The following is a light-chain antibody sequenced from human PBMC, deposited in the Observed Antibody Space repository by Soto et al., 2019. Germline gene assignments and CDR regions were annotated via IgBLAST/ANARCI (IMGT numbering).Light chain of an antibody. Sequence: DIQMTQSPSSLSASVGDRVTITCRASQIISGYLNWYQAKPGRAPKLLIKAAFTLQDVVQSRFSGSGSGTVFILTISSLQPEDFATYFCHQRYRSPLTFGGGTKVEI. CDR3: HQRYRSPLT. CDR2: AAF. J-gene: IGKJ4*01. V-gene: IGKV1-39*01. CDR1: QIISGY.